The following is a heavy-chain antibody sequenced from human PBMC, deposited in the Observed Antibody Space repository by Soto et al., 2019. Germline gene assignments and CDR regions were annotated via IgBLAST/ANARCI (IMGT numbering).Heavy chain of an antibody. J-gene: IGHJ4*02. CDR2: INSDGIST. CDR1: GFTFSNYW. V-gene: IGHV3-74*01. Sequence: EVQLVESGGGLVQPGGSLRLSCAASGFTFSNYWMHWVRQAPGKALVWVSRINSDGISTTYADSVKGRFIISRDNTKNTLCLQMNSLRAEDTAVYYCAREGDSSGYSFDYWGQGTLVTVSS. CDR3: AREGDSSGYSFDY. D-gene: IGHD3-22*01.